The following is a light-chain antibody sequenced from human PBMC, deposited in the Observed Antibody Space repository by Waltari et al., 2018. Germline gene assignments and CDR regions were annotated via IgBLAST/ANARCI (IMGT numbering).Light chain of an antibody. CDR1: QSITSH. V-gene: IGKV3-11*01. CDR3: QQRSNLWT. Sequence: ETVLTQSPATLSLSPGERATLSCRASQSITSHLAWYQQNPGQPPRLLIYDESKRATGIPARFSCSGSGTDFTLTISSLEPEDFAVYYCQQRSNLWTFGQGTKVEIK. J-gene: IGKJ1*01. CDR2: DES.